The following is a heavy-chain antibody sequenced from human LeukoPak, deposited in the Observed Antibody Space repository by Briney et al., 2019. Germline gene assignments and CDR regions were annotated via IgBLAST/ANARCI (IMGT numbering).Heavy chain of an antibody. CDR2: ISYDGNNE. J-gene: IGHJ4*02. D-gene: IGHD2-15*01. Sequence: GGSLRLSCVVSGFTFTDYAMDWVRQAPGEGLEWVALISYDGNNEYYADSVKGRFTISRDNAKNSLYLQMNSLRAEDTAVYYCATSVARAYFDYWGQGTLVTVSS. CDR1: GFTFTDYA. CDR3: ATSVARAYFDY. V-gene: IGHV3-30-3*01.